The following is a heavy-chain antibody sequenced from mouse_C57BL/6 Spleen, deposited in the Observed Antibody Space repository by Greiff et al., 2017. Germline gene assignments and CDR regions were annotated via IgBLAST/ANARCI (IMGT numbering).Heavy chain of an antibody. J-gene: IGHJ2*01. CDR1: GFNIKNTY. CDR3: ARRLRYDPYYFDY. Sequence: VQLQQSVAELVRPGASVKLSCTASGFNIKNTYMHWVKQRPEQGLEWIGRIDPANGKTKYAPKFQGKATITADTSSHTAYLQLSSLTSEDTAIYYCARRLRYDPYYFDYWGQGTTLTVSS. CDR2: IDPANGKT. D-gene: IGHD1-1*01. V-gene: IGHV14-3*01.